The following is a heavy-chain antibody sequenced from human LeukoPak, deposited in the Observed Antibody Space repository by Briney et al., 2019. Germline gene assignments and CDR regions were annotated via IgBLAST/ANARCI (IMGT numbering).Heavy chain of an antibody. D-gene: IGHD3-10*01. CDR3: ARERGSPPGSDFDY. Sequence: PGGSLRLSCAASGFTFSSYWMTWVRQAPGKGLEWVANIKQDGSETYYVDSVKGRFTISRDNAYDSLYLQMNSLRADDTAVFYCARERGSPPGSDFDYWGQGTPVTVSS. CDR1: GFTFSSYW. CDR2: IKQDGSET. J-gene: IGHJ4*02. V-gene: IGHV3-7*01.